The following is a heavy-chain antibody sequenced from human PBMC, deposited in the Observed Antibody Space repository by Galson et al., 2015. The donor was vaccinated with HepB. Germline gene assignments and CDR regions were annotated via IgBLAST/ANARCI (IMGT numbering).Heavy chain of an antibody. CDR1: GFTFSSYG. CDR3: AKGDYDILTGYLNY. J-gene: IGHJ4*02. CDR2: ISYDGSNK. V-gene: IGHV3-30*18. Sequence: SLRLSCAASGFTFSSYGMHWVRQAPGKGLEWVAVISYDGSNKYYADSVKGRFTISRDNSKNTLYLQMISLRAEDTAVYYCAKGDYDILTGYLNYWGQGTLVTVSS. D-gene: IGHD3-9*01.